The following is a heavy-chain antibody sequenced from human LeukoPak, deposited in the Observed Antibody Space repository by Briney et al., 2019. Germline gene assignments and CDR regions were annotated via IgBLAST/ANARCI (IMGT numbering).Heavy chain of an antibody. J-gene: IGHJ3*02. Sequence: GGSLRLPCAASGFTFSSYWMSWVRQAPGKGLEWLANIKLEGSEKYYVDSVKGRFTISRDNAKNSLYLQMNSLRAEDTAVYYCARDQMDSGYYYFVDAFDIWGQGTMVTVSS. CDR1: GFTFSSYW. D-gene: IGHD3-22*01. CDR2: IKLEGSEK. CDR3: ARDQMDSGYYYFVDAFDI. V-gene: IGHV3-7*01.